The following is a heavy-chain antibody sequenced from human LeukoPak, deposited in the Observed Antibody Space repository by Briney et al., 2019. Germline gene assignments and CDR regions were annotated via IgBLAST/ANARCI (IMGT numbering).Heavy chain of an antibody. J-gene: IGHJ4*02. CDR3: ASIRQLELNY. CDR1: GGSISSSSYY. CDR2: IYYSGST. D-gene: IGHD1-1*01. Sequence: SETLSLTCTVSGGSISSSSYYWGWICQPPGKGLEWIGSIYYSGSTYYNPSLKSRVTISVDTSKNQFSLKLSSVTAADTAVYYCASIRQLELNYWGQGTLVTVSS. V-gene: IGHV4-39*01.